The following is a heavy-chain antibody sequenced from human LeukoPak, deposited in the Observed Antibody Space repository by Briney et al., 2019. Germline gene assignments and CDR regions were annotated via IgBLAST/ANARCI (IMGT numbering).Heavy chain of an antibody. D-gene: IGHD6-19*01. CDR2: ISAYNGNT. J-gene: IGHJ4*02. Sequence: ASVKVSCKASGYTFTSYGISWVRQDPGQGLEWMGWISAYNGNTNYAQKLQGRVTMTTDTSTSTAYMELRSLRSDDTAVYYCARTLAVAGRGYFDYWGQGTLVTVSS. CDR3: ARTLAVAGRGYFDY. V-gene: IGHV1-18*01. CDR1: GYTFTSYG.